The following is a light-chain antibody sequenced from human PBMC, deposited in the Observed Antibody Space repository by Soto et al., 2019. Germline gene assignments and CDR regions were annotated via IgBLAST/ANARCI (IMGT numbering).Light chain of an antibody. CDR2: EVS. Sequence: QSVLTQPASVSGSPGQSITISCTGTSSDVGGYNYVSWYQQYPGKAPKLMIYEVSNRPSGVSNRFSGSKSGNTASLTISGLQAEDEADYYCSSHTNSSTYVVFGGGTQLTVL. V-gene: IGLV2-14*01. CDR1: SSDVGGYNY. J-gene: IGLJ2*01. CDR3: SSHTNSSTYVV.